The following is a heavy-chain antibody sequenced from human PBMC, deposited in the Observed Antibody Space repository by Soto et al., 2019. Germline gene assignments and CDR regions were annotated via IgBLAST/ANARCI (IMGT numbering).Heavy chain of an antibody. V-gene: IGHV4-59*01. J-gene: IGHJ5*02. Sequence: SETRSLTCTVSGGSISSYYWSWIRQPPGKGLEWIGYIYYSGSTNYNPSLKSRVTISVDTSKNQFSLKLSSVTAADTAVYYCARVNYYDSSGYYFWWFDPWGQGTLVTVSS. CDR1: GGSISSYY. D-gene: IGHD3-22*01. CDR3: ARVNYYDSSGYYFWWFDP. CDR2: IYYSGST.